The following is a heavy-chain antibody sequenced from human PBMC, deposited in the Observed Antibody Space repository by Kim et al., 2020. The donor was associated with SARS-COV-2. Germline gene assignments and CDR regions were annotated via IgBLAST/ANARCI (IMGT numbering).Heavy chain of an antibody. V-gene: IGHV1-69*13. CDR1: GGTFSSYA. J-gene: IGHJ3*02. Sequence: SVKVSCKASGGTFSSYAISWVRQAPGQGLEWMGGIIPIFGTANYAQKFQGRVTITADESTSTAYMELSSLRSEDTAVYYCARARVTVDKIPTYAFDIWGQGTMVTVSS. CDR2: IIPIFGTA. D-gene: IGHD5-18*01. CDR3: ARARVTVDKIPTYAFDI.